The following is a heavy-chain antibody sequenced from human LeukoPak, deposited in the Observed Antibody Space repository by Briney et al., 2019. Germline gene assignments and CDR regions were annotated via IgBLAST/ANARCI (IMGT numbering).Heavy chain of an antibody. CDR3: AREEGNYYYGMDV. Sequence: PGGSLRLSCAASGFTFSSYSMNWVRQAPGKGLEWVSSISSSSSYIYYADSVKGRFTISRDNAKNSLYLQMNSLRVEDTAVYYCAREEGNYYYGMDVWGQGTTVTVSS. CDR1: GFTFSSYS. V-gene: IGHV3-21*01. CDR2: ISSSSSYI. J-gene: IGHJ6*02.